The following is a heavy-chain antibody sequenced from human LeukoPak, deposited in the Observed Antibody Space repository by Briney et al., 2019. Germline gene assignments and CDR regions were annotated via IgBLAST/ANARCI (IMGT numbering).Heavy chain of an antibody. Sequence: SETLSLTCTVSGGSISSGGYYWSWIRQPAGKGLEWIGRIYTSGSTNYNPSLKSRVTISVDKSKNQFSLKLSSVTAADTAVYYCARSGGIAVAGSFDYWGQGTLVTVSS. J-gene: IGHJ4*02. D-gene: IGHD6-19*01. V-gene: IGHV4-61*02. CDR1: GGSISSGGYY. CDR2: IYTSGST. CDR3: ARSGGIAVAGSFDY.